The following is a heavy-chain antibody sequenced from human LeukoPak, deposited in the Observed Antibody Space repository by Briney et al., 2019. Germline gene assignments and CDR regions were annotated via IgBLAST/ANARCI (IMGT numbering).Heavy chain of an antibody. Sequence: PGGSLRLSCAASGFTFSTYSMIWVRQAPGKGLEWVSYISSSGSTIYYADSVKGRFTISRDNAKNSLYLQMNSLRAEDTAVYYCARDRGYNYGHFDYWGQGTLVTVSS. J-gene: IGHJ4*02. CDR2: ISSSGSTI. CDR3: ARDRGYNYGHFDY. D-gene: IGHD5-18*01. V-gene: IGHV3-48*04. CDR1: GFTFSTYS.